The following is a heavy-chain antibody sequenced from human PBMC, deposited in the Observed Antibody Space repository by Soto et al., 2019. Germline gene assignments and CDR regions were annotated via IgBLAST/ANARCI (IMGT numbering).Heavy chain of an antibody. CDR2: ISYDGSNQ. V-gene: IGHV3-30*18. CDR1: GFTFNIYG. Sequence: SGGSLRLSCAASGFTFNIYGMHWVRQAPDKGPEWVALISYDGSNQYYADSVKGRFTISRDNSKNTLFLQMNSLRADDTAVYYCAKDQASGQGSFDSWGQVPLVTFSS. J-gene: IGHJ4*02. CDR3: AKDQASGQGSFDS.